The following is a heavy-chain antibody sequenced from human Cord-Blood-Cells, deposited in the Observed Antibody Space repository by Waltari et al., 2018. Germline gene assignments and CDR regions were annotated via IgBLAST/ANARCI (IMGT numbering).Heavy chain of an antibody. Sequence: QVQLQQWGAGLLKPSETLSLTCAVYGGSFSGYYWSWIRQPPGKGLEWIGEINHRRSTNYNPSLKSRVTISGDTAKTQSSLKLSSVTAADTAVYYCASGVPASYYYDSSGSFDYWGQGTLVTVSS. V-gene: IGHV4-34*01. CDR2: INHRRST. CDR3: ASGVPASYYYDSSGSFDY. D-gene: IGHD3-22*01. J-gene: IGHJ4*02. CDR1: GGSFSGYY.